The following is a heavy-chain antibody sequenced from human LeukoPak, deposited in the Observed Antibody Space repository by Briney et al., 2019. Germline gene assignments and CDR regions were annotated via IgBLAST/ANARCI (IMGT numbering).Heavy chain of an antibody. V-gene: IGHV3-23*01. CDR2: ISGDGSGT. CDR3: AKDGISSVHHAFEL. D-gene: IGHD1-14*01. J-gene: IGHJ3*01. Sequence: GGSLRLSCAASGLTFSSYAMSWVRQAPGKGLEWVSAISGDGSGTYYTDSVKGRFTISRHNSKNTLFLQMNSLRDGDTVVYYCAKDGISSVHHAFELWSRGPMVTVSS. CDR1: GLTFSSYA.